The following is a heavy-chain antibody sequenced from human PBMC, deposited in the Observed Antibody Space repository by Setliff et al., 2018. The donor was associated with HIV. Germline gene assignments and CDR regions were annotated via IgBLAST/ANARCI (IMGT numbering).Heavy chain of an antibody. V-gene: IGHV1-69*05. Sequence: SVKVSCKASGGTFSSYAISWVRQAPGQGLEWMGGIIPIFGTANYAQKFQGRATITTDESTSTAYMELSSLRSEDTAVYYCARVGYDSSGYYPRGAFDIWGQGTMVT. D-gene: IGHD3-22*01. J-gene: IGHJ3*02. CDR2: IIPIFGTA. CDR3: ARVGYDSSGYYPRGAFDI. CDR1: GGTFSSYA.